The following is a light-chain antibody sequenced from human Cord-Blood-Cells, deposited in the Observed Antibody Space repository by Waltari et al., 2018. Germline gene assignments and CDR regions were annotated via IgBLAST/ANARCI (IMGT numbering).Light chain of an antibody. CDR3: SSYTSSSTLV. CDR2: DVS. CDR1: SSDVGGYNY. V-gene: IGLV2-14*01. Sequence: QSALTQPASVSGAPGQSITISCTGTSSDVGGYNYVSWYQQHPGKTPKLMIYDVSNRSSGVSNRFSGSKSGNTASQTISGRQAEDEADYYCSSYTSSSTLVFGGGTKLTVL. J-gene: IGLJ3*02.